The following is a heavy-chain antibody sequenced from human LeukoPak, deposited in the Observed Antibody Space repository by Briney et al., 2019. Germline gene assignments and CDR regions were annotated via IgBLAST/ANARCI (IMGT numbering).Heavy chain of an antibody. CDR1: GGSISSYY. Sequence: SETLSLTCTVSGGSISSYYWSWIRQPPGKGLEWIGYIYYSGSTNYNPSLKSRVTISVDTSKNQFSLKLSSVTAADTAVYYCARAHYDFWSGMPHFDYWGQGTLVTVSS. CDR2: IYYSGST. V-gene: IGHV4-59*01. D-gene: IGHD3-3*01. J-gene: IGHJ4*02. CDR3: ARAHYDFWSGMPHFDY.